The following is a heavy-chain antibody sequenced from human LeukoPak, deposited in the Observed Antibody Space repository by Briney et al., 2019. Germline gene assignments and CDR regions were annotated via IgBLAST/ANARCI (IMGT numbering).Heavy chain of an antibody. J-gene: IGHJ4*02. V-gene: IGHV3-30*03. Sequence: PGRSLTLSCAASGFTFISYGMHWVRQAPGKGLEWVAVISYDGSNKYYADSVKGRFTISRDNSKNTLYLQMNSLRAEDTAVYYCARDFGHGYSGYDPLDWWGQGTLVTVSS. D-gene: IGHD5-12*01. CDR2: ISYDGSNK. CDR3: ARDFGHGYSGYDPLDW. CDR1: GFTFISYG.